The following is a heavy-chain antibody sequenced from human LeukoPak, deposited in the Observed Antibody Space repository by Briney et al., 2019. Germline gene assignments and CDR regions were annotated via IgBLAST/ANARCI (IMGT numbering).Heavy chain of an antibody. Sequence: GGSLRLSCAASGFTFSSYSMNWVRQAPGKGLEWVASIRDDGSAKYYVDSVKGRFTISRDDAKNSLSLQMNSLRAEDTAVYYCARFVCSGGSCYSHYYYYMDVWGKGTTVTVSS. CDR2: IRDDGSAK. V-gene: IGHV3-7*01. D-gene: IGHD2-15*01. J-gene: IGHJ6*03. CDR1: GFTFSSYS. CDR3: ARFVCSGGSCYSHYYYYMDV.